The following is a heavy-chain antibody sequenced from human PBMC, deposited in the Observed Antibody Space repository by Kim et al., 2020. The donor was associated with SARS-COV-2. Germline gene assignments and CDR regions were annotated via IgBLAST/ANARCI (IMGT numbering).Heavy chain of an antibody. V-gene: IGHV1-69*04. CDR3: ARDPGGLAAGTLDN. D-gene: IGHD6-13*01. CDR1: GGTFSSYT. J-gene: IGHJ4*02. CDR2: IVPFVDIT. Sequence: SVKVSCKTSGGTFSSYTICWVRQAPGQGLEWLGRIVPFVDITNYAQKFQGRVTITANKSTNTAYMELSSLASEDTAVYFCARDPGGLAAGTLDNWGQGALVIVSS.